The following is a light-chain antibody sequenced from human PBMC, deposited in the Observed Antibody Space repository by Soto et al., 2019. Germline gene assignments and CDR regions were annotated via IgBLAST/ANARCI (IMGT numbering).Light chain of an antibody. V-gene: IGLV2-14*03. CDR3: SSFTSNSIYV. Sequence: SVLTQPTSVSWSPGQSITISCTGNQNDIGTYDYVSWYQQHPGRAPRLLIHGVTTRPSGISGRFSASKSGLTASLTISGLQPEDEADYYCSSFTSNSIYVFRPGTKVTVL. CDR1: QNDIGTYDY. CDR2: GVT. J-gene: IGLJ1*01.